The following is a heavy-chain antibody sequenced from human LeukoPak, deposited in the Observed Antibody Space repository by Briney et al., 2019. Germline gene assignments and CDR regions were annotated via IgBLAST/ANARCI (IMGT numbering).Heavy chain of an antibody. CDR3: ARDRGYCSSTGCYTGIVSWFDP. CDR2: TYYSTST. V-gene: IGHV4-39*07. CDR1: GGSITSISHH. J-gene: IGHJ5*02. Sequence: SETLSLTCTVSGGSITSISHHWGWIRQPPGKGLEWIGSTYYSTSTQYNPSLKSRVTISVDTSKNQFSLKLNSVTAADTAVYYCARDRGYCSSTGCYTGIVSWFDPWGQGTLVTVSS. D-gene: IGHD2-2*02.